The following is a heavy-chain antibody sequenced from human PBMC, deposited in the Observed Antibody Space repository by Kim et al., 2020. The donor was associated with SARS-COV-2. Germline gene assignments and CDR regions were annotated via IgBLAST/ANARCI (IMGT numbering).Heavy chain of an antibody. CDR3: ASLSPGYLLDKFDY. J-gene: IGHJ4*02. CDR1: GFTFSSYW. Sequence: GGSLRLSCVASGFTFSSYWMHWVRQAPGKGLVWVSRVNSDGSSTSYADSVKGRFTISRDNARNTLYLQMNSLRAEDTAVYYCASLSPGYLLDKFDYWGQGALVTVSS. D-gene: IGHD3-3*01. V-gene: IGHV3-74*01. CDR2: VNSDGSST.